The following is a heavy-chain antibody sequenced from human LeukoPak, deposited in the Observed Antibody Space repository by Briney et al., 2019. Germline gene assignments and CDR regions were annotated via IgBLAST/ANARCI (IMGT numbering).Heavy chain of an antibody. CDR1: GYTFTSYD. CDR2: MNPNSGNT. V-gene: IGHV1-8*01. CDR3: ARRYGSGSYQTFDP. Sequence: ASVKVSCKASGYTFTSYDINWVRQATGQGLERMGWMNPNSGNTGYAQKFQGRVTMTRNTSISTAYMELSSLRSEDTAVYYCARRYGSGSYQTFDPWGQGTLVTVSS. J-gene: IGHJ5*02. D-gene: IGHD3-10*01.